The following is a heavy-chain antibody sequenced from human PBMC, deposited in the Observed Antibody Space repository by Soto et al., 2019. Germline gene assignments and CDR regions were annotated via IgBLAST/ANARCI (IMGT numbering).Heavy chain of an antibody. Sequence: DSVKVSFKASGYPFTSYGISLVRQAPGQGLEWMGWISAYNANTNYAQKLQGRVTMTTDTSTSTAYMELRSLRSYDTAVYYCAISYSNYWYFNLWGRGTLVTVSS. V-gene: IGHV1-18*01. CDR2: ISAYNANT. CDR1: GYPFTSYG. D-gene: IGHD5-12*01. J-gene: IGHJ2*01. CDR3: AISYSNYWYFNL.